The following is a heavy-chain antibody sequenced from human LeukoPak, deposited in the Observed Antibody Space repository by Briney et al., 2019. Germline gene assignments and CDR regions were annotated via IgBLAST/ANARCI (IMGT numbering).Heavy chain of an antibody. CDR1: GFTVSTNY. CDR3: ARGRRLGGDYYPIDF. J-gene: IGHJ4*02. V-gene: IGHV3-53*01. Sequence: PGGSLRLSCAASGFTVSTNYVRWVRQAPGKGLEWVSVIHSGGTTYYADSVKGRFTISRDNSKNTVYLQMNSLRAEDTAVYFCARGRRLGGDYYPIDFWGQGTLVTVSS. CDR2: IHSGGTT. D-gene: IGHD2-21*01.